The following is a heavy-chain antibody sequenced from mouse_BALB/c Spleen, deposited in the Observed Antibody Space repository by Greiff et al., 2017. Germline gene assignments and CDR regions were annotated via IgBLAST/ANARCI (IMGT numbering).Heavy chain of an antibody. CDR2: IWAGGST. CDR1: GFSLTSYG. J-gene: IGHJ4*01. D-gene: IGHD2-3*01. CDR3: ARDLSIFYAMDY. Sequence: VHLVESGPGLVAPSQSLSITCTVSGFSLTSYGVHWVRQPPGKGLEWLGVIWAGGSTNYNSALMSRLSISKDNSKSQVFLKMNSLQTDDTAMYYCARDLSIFYAMDYWGQGTSVTVSS. V-gene: IGHV2-9*02.